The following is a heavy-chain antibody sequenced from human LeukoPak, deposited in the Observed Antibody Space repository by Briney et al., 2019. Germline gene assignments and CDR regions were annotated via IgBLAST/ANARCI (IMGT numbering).Heavy chain of an antibody. CDR3: AGEGYCCSTSCYIVYWFDP. J-gene: IGHJ5*02. V-gene: IGHV1-18*01. CDR1: GYTFTSYG. D-gene: IGHD2-2*02. CDR2: ISAYNGNT. Sequence: ASVKVSCKASGYTFTSYGISWVRQAPGQGLEWMGWISAYNGNTNYAQKLQGRVTMTTDTSTTTAYMELRSLRSDDTAVYYCAGEGYCCSTSCYIVYWFDPWGQGTLVTVSS.